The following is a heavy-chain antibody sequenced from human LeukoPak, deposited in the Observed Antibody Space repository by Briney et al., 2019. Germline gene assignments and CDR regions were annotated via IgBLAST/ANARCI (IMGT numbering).Heavy chain of an antibody. CDR2: MNPNSGNT. J-gene: IGHJ4*02. D-gene: IGHD2-2*01. Sequence: ASVKVSCKASGYTFTSYDINWVRQATGQGLEWMGWMNPNSGNTGYAQKLQGRVTMTRNTSISTAYMELSSLRSEDTAVYYCASVYCSSTSCYGDFDYWGQGTLVTVSS. CDR1: GYTFTSYD. V-gene: IGHV1-8*01. CDR3: ASVYCSSTSCYGDFDY.